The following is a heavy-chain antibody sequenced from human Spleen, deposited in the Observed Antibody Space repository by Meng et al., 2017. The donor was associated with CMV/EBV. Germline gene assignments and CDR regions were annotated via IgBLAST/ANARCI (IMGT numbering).Heavy chain of an antibody. CDR2: INPNSGAT. D-gene: IGHD6-13*01. Sequence: ASVKVSCKTSGHTLTDHYIHWVRQAPGQGLEWMGWINPNSGATDFAQKFQGRVTLTRDTSITTAYMELSRLRSDDTAVYYCARIAAAGTWGQGTLVTVSS. CDR1: GHTLTDHY. CDR3: ARIAAAGT. V-gene: IGHV1-2*02. J-gene: IGHJ4*02.